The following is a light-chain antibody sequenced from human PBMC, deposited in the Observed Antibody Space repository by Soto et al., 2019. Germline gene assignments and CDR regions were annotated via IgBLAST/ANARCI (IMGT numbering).Light chain of an antibody. J-gene: IGLJ1*01. V-gene: IGLV2-14*01. Sequence: QSALTQPASVSGSPGQSITISCTGTSGDVFAYNYVSWYQQYPGKAPKLMIYEVNNRPSGVSYRFSGSKSGNTASLTISGLQSEDEADYYCAAWDGSLKEYVFGTGTKLTVL. CDR2: EVN. CDR1: SGDVFAYNY. CDR3: AAWDGSLKEYV.